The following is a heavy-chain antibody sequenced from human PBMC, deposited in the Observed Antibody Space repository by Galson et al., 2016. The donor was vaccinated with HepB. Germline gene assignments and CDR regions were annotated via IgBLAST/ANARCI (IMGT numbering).Heavy chain of an antibody. Sequence: TLSLTCTVSGDSISGDGYFWTWIRQPAGKGLEWIERVYTNGNSNSNPSLAGRVAISLDTSRNEFTLHLGSVTAADTAVYYCAGGFCDVDCPKHNWFDPWGEGILVTGSS. CDR3: AGGFCDVDCPKHNWFDP. CDR1: GDSISGDGYF. D-gene: IGHD2-21*01. V-gene: IGHV4-61*02. CDR2: VYTNGNS. J-gene: IGHJ5*02.